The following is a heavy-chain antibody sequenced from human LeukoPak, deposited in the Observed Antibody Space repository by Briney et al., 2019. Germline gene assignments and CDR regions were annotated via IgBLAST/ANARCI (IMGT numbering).Heavy chain of an antibody. CDR2: IYYSGST. Sequence: SETLSLTCTVSGGSISSSSYCWVWIRQPPGKGLEWIGSIYYSGSTYYNPSLKSRVTISADTSKNQFSLKLSSVTAADTAVYYCARRRDGYNLRGFDPWGQGALVTVSS. CDR3: ARRRDGYNLRGFDP. J-gene: IGHJ5*02. D-gene: IGHD5-24*01. V-gene: IGHV4-39*01. CDR1: GGSISSSSYC.